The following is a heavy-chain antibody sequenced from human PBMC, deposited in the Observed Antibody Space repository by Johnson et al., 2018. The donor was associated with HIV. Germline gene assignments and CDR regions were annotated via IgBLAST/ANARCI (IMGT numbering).Heavy chain of an antibody. V-gene: IGHV3-66*01. D-gene: IGHD3-3*01. CDR2: IYSGGST. J-gene: IGHJ3*02. Sequence: VQLVESGGGLVQPGGSLRLSCAASGFTVSSNYMSWVRQAPGKGLEWVSVIYSGGSTYYAASVKGRFTISRDNSKNTPYLQMNSLRAEDTAVYYWAKTKSGSEDAFDIWGQGTMVTVSS. CDR1: GFTVSSNY. CDR3: AKTKSGSEDAFDI.